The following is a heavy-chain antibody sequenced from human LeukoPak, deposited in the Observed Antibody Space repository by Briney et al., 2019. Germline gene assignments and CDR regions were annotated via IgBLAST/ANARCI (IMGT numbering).Heavy chain of an antibody. Sequence: GESLKISCKASGYTFSTFWNGWVRQMPGEGLEWMGIIYPGDSETIYSPSFQGQVTISADKSISTAYLQWSSLKASDTAVYYCARGSGTSRSHHLDPWGQGTLVTVSS. J-gene: IGHJ5*02. CDR1: GYTFSTFW. V-gene: IGHV5-51*01. D-gene: IGHD3-10*01. CDR3: ARGSGTSRSHHLDP. CDR2: IYPGDSET.